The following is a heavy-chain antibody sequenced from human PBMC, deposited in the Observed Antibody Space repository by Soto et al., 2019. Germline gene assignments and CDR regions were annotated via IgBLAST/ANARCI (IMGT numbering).Heavy chain of an antibody. CDR2: ISGSGGST. Sequence: GGSLRLSCAASGFTFSSYAMSWVRQAPGKGLEWVSAISGSGGSTYYADSVKGRFTISRDNSKNTLYLQMNSLRAEDTAVYYFAKDMEADSSSYFDYWGQGTLVTVSS. V-gene: IGHV3-23*01. CDR1: GFTFSSYA. CDR3: AKDMEADSSSYFDY. J-gene: IGHJ4*02. D-gene: IGHD6-6*01.